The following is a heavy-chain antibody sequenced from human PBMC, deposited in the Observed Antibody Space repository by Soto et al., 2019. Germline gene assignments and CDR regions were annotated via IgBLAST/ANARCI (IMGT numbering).Heavy chain of an antibody. CDR2: IIPIIGII. D-gene: IGHD4-4*01. Sequence: QVQLVQSGAEVKKPGSSVKVSCKASGGTFSTYTITWVRQAPGQGLEWMGRIIPIIGIINYAQKFQGRVTISADQFAGXXYMELTGLRSDDTAVYYCAGDPDSHYNDSHASSYPWGQGTLVTVSS. CDR3: AGDPDSHYNDSHASSYP. CDR1: GGTFSTYT. V-gene: IGHV1-69*08. J-gene: IGHJ5*02.